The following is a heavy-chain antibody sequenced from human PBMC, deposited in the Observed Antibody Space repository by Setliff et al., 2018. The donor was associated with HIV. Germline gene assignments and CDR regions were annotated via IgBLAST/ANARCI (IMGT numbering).Heavy chain of an antibody. Sequence: ASVKVSCKASGHTFSNYDVIWVRRATGQGLEGMGWMNPNSGDTGNAQKFQGRVIMTRDTSISTAYMELSSLTSADTAVYYCASGKGVRGVIITGGLDVWGKGTTVTVSS. V-gene: IGHV1-8*01. J-gene: IGHJ6*04. CDR3: ASGKGVRGVIITGGLDV. D-gene: IGHD3-10*01. CDR2: MNPNSGDT. CDR1: GHTFSNYD.